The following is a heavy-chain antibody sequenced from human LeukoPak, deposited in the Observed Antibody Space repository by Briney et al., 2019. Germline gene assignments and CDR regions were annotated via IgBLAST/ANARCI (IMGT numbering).Heavy chain of an antibody. CDR1: GLIFSTSE. D-gene: IGHD3-10*01. CDR3: ARDIRFGELLLDY. Sequence: GGSLRLPCAASGLIFSTSEMNWVRQAPGKGLGWVSHISSSGTTIYYADSVKGRFTISRDNAKNSLYLQMNSLRVEDTAVYYCARDIRFGELLLDYWGQGTLVTVSS. J-gene: IGHJ4*02. V-gene: IGHV3-48*03. CDR2: ISSSGTTI.